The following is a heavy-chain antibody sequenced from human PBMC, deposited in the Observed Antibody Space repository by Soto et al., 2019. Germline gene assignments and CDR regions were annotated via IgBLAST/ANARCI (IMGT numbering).Heavy chain of an antibody. Sequence: QVQLVESGGGLVKPGGSLRLSCAASGFTFSDYYMSWIRQAPGKGLEWVSYISSSSSYTNYADSVKGRFTISRDNAKNSLYLQMNSLRAEDKAVYYCARDADILTGSDAFDIWGQGTMVTVSS. CDR3: ARDADILTGSDAFDI. V-gene: IGHV3-11*05. CDR1: GFTFSDYY. D-gene: IGHD3-9*01. J-gene: IGHJ3*02. CDR2: ISSSSSYT.